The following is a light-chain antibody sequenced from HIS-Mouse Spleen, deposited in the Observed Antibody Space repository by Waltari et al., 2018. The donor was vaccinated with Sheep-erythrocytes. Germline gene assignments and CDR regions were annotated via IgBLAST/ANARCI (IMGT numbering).Light chain of an antibody. J-gene: IGLJ2*01. V-gene: IGLV3-1*01. CDR3: QAWDSSTAV. Sequence: SYELTQPPSVSVSPGQTASITCSGDKLGEEDACWYPQKPGQSPVLVIYQDSKRPSGIPERFSGSNSGNTATLTISGTQAMDEADYYCQAWDSSTAVFGGGTKLTVL. CDR1: KLGEED. CDR2: QDS.